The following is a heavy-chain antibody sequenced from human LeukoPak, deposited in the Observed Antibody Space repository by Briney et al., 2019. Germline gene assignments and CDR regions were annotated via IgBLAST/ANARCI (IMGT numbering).Heavy chain of an antibody. CDR3: ARDYDILTAYPPTQLFDP. J-gene: IGHJ5*02. Sequence: SQTLSLTCTVSGGSISSGSYYWSWIRQPAGKGLEWIGHIYTSGSTNYNPSLKSRVTISVDTSKNQFSLKLSSVTAADTAVYYCARDYDILTAYPPTQLFDPWGQGTLVTVSS. CDR1: GGSISSGSYY. CDR2: IYTSGST. D-gene: IGHD3-9*01. V-gene: IGHV4-61*09.